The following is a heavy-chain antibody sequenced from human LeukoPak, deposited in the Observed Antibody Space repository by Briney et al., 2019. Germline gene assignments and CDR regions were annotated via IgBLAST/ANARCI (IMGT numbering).Heavy chain of an antibody. CDR1: GYTFVGYF. Sequence: ASVKVSCKASGYTFVGYFMYWVRQVPGQGLECMGWINPTSSVTNYAQHFRGRVTMTSDTSISTTYMELSRLTSDDTAVYYCARGPKSFYYYGMDVWGQGTTVTVSS. V-gene: IGHV1-2*02. CDR2: INPTSSVT. CDR3: ARGPKSFYYYGMDV. J-gene: IGHJ6*02.